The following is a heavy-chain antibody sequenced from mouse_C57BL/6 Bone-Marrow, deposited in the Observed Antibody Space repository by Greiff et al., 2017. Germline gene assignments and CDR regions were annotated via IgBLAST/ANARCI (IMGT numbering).Heavy chain of an antibody. CDR1: GYTFTSYW. Sequence: VQLQQSGTVLARPGASVKMSCKTSGYTFTSYWMHWVKQRPGQGLEWIGAIYPGNSDTSYNQKFKGKAKLTAVTSASTAYMELSSLTNEDSAVYYCTRRGYGSSYEYFDYWGQGTTLTVSS. D-gene: IGHD1-1*01. J-gene: IGHJ2*01. CDR3: TRRGYGSSYEYFDY. V-gene: IGHV1-5*01. CDR2: IYPGNSDT.